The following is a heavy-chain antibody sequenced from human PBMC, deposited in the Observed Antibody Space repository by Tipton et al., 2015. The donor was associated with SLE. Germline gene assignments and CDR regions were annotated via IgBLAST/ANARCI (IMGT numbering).Heavy chain of an antibody. CDR2: VFYSGST. Sequence: TLSLTCTVSGGSISSNSYYWAWIRQPPGQGLVWVGTVFYSGSTYYNLSLKSRVTISIDTSKNHFSLKLASVTAADTAVYFCARARNYFGSGLNWFDSWGQGTLVTVSS. CDR3: ARARNYFGSGLNWFDS. J-gene: IGHJ5*01. V-gene: IGHV4-39*07. CDR1: GGSISSNSYY. D-gene: IGHD3-10*01.